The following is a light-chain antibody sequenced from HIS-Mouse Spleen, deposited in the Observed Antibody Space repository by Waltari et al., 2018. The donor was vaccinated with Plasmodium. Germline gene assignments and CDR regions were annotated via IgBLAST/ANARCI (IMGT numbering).Light chain of an antibody. V-gene: IGLV3-10*01. CDR3: YSTDSSGNHRV. CDR2: EDS. CDR1: ALPKKH. Sequence: SYELTQPPSASVSPGQTARITCSGDALPKKHAYWYQQKSGQAPGLVIYEDSKRPSGIPERFSGSSSGTMATLTISGAQVEDEADYYCYSTDSSGNHRVFGGGTKLTVL. J-gene: IGLJ3*02.